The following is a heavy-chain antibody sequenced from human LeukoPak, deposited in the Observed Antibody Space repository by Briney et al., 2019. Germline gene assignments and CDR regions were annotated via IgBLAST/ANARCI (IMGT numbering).Heavy chain of an antibody. V-gene: IGHV4-39*01. J-gene: IGHJ4*02. CDR2: IYYSGST. Sequence: SETLSLTCTVSGGSISSSSYYWGWIRQPPGKGLEWIGSIYYSGSTYYNPSLKSRVTISVDTSKNQFSLKLSSVTAADTAVYYCARESYGDYSGDYWGQRTLVTVSS. CDR1: GGSISSSSYY. D-gene: IGHD4-17*01. CDR3: ARESYGDYSGDY.